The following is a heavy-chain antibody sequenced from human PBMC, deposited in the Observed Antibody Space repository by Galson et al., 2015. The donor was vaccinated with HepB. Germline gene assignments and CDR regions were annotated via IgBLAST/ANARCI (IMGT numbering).Heavy chain of an antibody. D-gene: IGHD2-21*01. V-gene: IGHV4-34*01. CDR1: GGSFSGYY. CDR2: TNHSGST. Sequence: ETLSLTCAVYGGSFSGYYWSWIRQPPGGGLEWIGETNHSGSTKYNPSLKSRVTISVDTSKNQFSLKLESVTAADTAVYYCARGRRNRVSASQGDYDYWTQGTPLTVSS. J-gene: IGHJ4*02. CDR3: ARGRRNRVSASQGDYDY.